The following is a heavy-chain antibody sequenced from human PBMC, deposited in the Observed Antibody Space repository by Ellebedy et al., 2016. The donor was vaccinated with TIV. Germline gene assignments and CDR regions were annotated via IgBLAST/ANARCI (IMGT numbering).Heavy chain of an antibody. CDR3: AKSGEFLDFVVSEVVTRWFDP. J-gene: IGHJ5*02. CDR1: GGSLSSRNW. CDR2: IFHTGTT. V-gene: IGHV4-4*02. D-gene: IGHD2-15*01. Sequence: MPSETLSLTCAVSGGSLSSRNWWTWIRQSPGRGLEWIGEIFHTGTTKYNPSLQSRVTISLDKSKNQFSLQLSSVTAADTAVYYCAKSGEFLDFVVSEVVTRWFDPWGQGTLVTVSS.